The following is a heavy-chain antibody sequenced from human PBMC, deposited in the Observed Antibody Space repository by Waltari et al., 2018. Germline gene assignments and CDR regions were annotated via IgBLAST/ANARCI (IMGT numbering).Heavy chain of an antibody. J-gene: IGHJ3*02. CDR1: GGTFSSYT. D-gene: IGHD6-19*01. CDR2: IIPILGIA. CDR3: ARAPHSSGDAFDI. V-gene: IGHV1-69*02. Sequence: QVQLVQSGAEVKKPGSSVKVSCKASGGTFSSYTISWVRQAPGQGLEWMGRIIPILGIANYAQKFQGRVTITADKSTSTAYMELSSLRSEDTAVYYCARAPHSSGDAFDIWGQGTMVTFSS.